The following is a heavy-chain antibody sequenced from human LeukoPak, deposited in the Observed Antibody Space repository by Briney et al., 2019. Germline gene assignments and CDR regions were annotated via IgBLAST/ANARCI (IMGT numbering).Heavy chain of an antibody. CDR1: GFTFSSYS. CDR2: ITRSSSFL. D-gene: IGHD2-2*01. J-gene: IGHJ4*02. Sequence: GGSLRLSCTASGFTFSSYSMNWVRQAPGKGLEWVSSITRSSSFLYYADSVKGRFTISRDNAKSSLYLQMSGLRAEDTAVYYCASEIPNLSYCSATSCDYGGQGTLVTVSS. CDR3: ASEIPNLSYCSATSCDY. V-gene: IGHV3-21*01.